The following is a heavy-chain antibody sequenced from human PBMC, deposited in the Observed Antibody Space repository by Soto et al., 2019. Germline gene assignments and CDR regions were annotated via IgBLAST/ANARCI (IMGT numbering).Heavy chain of an antibody. V-gene: IGHV3-30*18. CDR1: GFTFSSYG. CDR2: ISYDGSNK. J-gene: IGHJ4*02. D-gene: IGHD6-13*01. CDR3: SKGKQQLAPVFAY. Sequence: GGSLRLSCAASGFTFSSYGMHWVRQVPGKGLEWVAVISYDGSNKYYADSVKGRFTISRDNSKNTLYLQMNSLRAEDTAVYYCSKGKQQLAPVFAYWGQGTPVTVSS.